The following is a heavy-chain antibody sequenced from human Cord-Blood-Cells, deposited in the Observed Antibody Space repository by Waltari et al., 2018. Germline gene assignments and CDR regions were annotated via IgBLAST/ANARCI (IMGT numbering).Heavy chain of an antibody. J-gene: IGHJ4*02. CDR2: ISYDGSNK. Sequence: QVQLVEAGGGVVQPGRSLRLSCAASGFTFSTYAMHWVRQAPGKGLEWVAFISYDGSNKYYADSVKGRFTISRDNSKNTLYLQMNSLRAEDTAVYYCAREYKRGNYFDYWGQGTLVTVSS. CDR3: AREYKRGNYFDY. D-gene: IGHD1-1*01. CDR1: GFTFSTYA. V-gene: IGHV3-30-3*01.